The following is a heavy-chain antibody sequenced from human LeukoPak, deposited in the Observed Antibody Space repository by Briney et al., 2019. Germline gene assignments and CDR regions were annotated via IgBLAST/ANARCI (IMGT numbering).Heavy chain of an antibody. CDR1: GGSVSSGSYY. J-gene: IGHJ1*01. Sequence: SETLSLTCTVSGGSVSSGSYYWSWIRQPPGKGLEWIGYIYYSGSTNYNPSLKSRVTISVDTSKNQFSLKLSSVTAADTAVYYCTRASVVVTATPMEYFQHWGQGTLVTVSS. CDR3: TRASVVVTATPMEYFQH. V-gene: IGHV4-61*01. CDR2: IYYSGST. D-gene: IGHD2-21*02.